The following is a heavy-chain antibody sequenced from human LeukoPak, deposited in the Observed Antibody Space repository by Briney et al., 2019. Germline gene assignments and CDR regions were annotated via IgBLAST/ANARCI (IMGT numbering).Heavy chain of an antibody. Sequence: ASVKVSCKASGCTFTGYNVHWVRQAPGQGLEWMGRVDPNSGDAIYGQRFQGRVTMTKDSSIGAAYMELSSLTFDDTAVYYCARGLVGGIWSAAFWGQGTLVTVSS. J-gene: IGHJ4*02. CDR1: GCTFTGYN. D-gene: IGHD3-3*01. V-gene: IGHV1-2*06. CDR2: VDPNSGDA. CDR3: ARGLVGGIWSAAF.